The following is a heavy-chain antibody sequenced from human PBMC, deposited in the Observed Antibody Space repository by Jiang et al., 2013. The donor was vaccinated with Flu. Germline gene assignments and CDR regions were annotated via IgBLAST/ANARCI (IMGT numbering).Heavy chain of an antibody. Sequence: VQLLESGGGVVQPGRSLRLSCAASGFTFSSYGMHWVRQAPGKGLEWVAVIWYDGSNKYYADSVKGRFTISRDNSKNTLYLQMNSLRAEDTAVYYCARELKEGLRAFDIWGQRDNGHRLF. CDR1: GFTFSSYG. CDR2: IWYDGSNK. CDR3: ARELKEGLRAFDI. J-gene: IGHJ3*02. V-gene: IGHV3-33*01. D-gene: IGHD3-3*01.